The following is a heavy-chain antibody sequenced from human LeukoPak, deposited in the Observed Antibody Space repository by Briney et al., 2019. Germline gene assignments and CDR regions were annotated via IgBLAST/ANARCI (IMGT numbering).Heavy chain of an antibody. CDR3: ARDPALSPSSFYGMDV. CDR2: INPSGGST. V-gene: IGHV1-46*01. Sequence: ASVKVSCKTSGYTFTSYYIHWVRQAPGQGLEWMGIINPSGGSTSYAQKFQGRVTMTRDTSTSTAYMELSSLRSEDTAVYYCARDPALSPSSFYGMDVWGQGTTVTVSS. CDR1: GYTFTSYY. J-gene: IGHJ6*02. D-gene: IGHD3-3*02.